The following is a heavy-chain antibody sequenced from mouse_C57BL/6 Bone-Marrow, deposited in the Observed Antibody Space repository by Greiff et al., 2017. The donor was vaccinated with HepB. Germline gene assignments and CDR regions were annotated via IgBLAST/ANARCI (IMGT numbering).Heavy chain of an antibody. Sequence: EVKLVESGAEIVRPGASVKLSCTASGFNIKDDYMHWVKQRPEQGLEWIGWIDPENGDTEYASKFQGKATITADTSSNTAYLQLSSLTSEDTAVYYCTVITTVVGAYWGQGTLVTVSA. D-gene: IGHD1-1*01. V-gene: IGHV14-4*01. J-gene: IGHJ3*01. CDR1: GFNIKDDY. CDR3: TVITTVVGAY. CDR2: IDPENGDT.